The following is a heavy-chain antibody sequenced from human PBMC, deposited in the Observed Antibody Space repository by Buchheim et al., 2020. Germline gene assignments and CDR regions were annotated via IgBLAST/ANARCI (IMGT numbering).Heavy chain of an antibody. CDR1: GYTFTGYY. D-gene: IGHD5-24*01. Sequence: QVQLVQSGAEVKKPGASVKVSCKASGYTFTGYYMHWVRQAPGQGLEWMGRINPNSGGTNYAQKFQGRVTMTRDTSISTAYMELSRLRSDDTAVYYCARDVLGAVEMATITKNSVPYWGQGTL. J-gene: IGHJ4*02. V-gene: IGHV1-2*06. CDR2: INPNSGGT. CDR3: ARDVLGAVEMATITKNSVPY.